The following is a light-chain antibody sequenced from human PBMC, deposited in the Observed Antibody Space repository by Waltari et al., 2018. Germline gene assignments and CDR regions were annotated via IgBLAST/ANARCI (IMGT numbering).Light chain of an antibody. J-gene: IGKJ5*01. CDR3: QQYNNHPSYT. V-gene: IGKV1-33*01. Sequence: DIQLTQSPSFLSASVGVRVTSTCRASQGISNYLAWYQQKPGKAPKLLIYDASTLETGVPSRFSGSGSGTEFTFTISSLQPEDIATYYCQQYNNHPSYTFGQGTRLEIK. CDR1: QGISNY. CDR2: DAS.